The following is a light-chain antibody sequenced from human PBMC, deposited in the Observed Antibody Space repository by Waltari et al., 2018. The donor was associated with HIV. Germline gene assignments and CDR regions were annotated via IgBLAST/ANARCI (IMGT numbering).Light chain of an antibody. CDR1: ALPTQF. J-gene: IGLJ2*01. CDR2: EDS. CDR3: YSTDNSGTHIRV. Sequence: SYELTQPPSVSVSPGQTARITCSGDALPTQFAYWYQKQSGQAPVLVLYEDSKRPSGIPQRFSGSSSGTMATLTISGAQVADEADYYCYSTDNSGTHIRVFGGGTKLTVL. V-gene: IGLV3-10*01.